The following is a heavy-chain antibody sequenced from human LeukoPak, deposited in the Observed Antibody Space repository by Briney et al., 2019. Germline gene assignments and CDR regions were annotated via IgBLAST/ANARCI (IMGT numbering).Heavy chain of an antibody. D-gene: IGHD3-3*01. V-gene: IGHV1-18*01. CDR1: GYTFTSYG. CDR3: ARDLGVYYDFWSGYDY. CDR2: ISAYNGNT. J-gene: IGHJ4*02. Sequence: ASVKVSCKASGYTFTSYGISWVRQAPGQGLEWMGWISAYNGNTNYAQKLQGRVTMTTDTSTSTAYMELRSLRSDDTAVYYCARDLGVYYDFWSGYDYWGQGTLVTVSS.